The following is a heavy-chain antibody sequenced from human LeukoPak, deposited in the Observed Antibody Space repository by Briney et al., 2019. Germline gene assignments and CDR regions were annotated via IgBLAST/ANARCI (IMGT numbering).Heavy chain of an antibody. CDR2: INHSGST. CDR3: ARPGYSYGFDY. CDR1: GGSFSGYY. D-gene: IGHD5-18*01. J-gene: IGHJ4*02. V-gene: IGHV4-34*01. Sequence: SETLFLTCVVYGGSFSGYYWSWIRQPPGKGLEWIGEINHSGSTNYNPSLKSRVTISVDTSKNQFSLKLSSVTAADTAVYYCARPGYSYGFDYWGQGTLVTVSS.